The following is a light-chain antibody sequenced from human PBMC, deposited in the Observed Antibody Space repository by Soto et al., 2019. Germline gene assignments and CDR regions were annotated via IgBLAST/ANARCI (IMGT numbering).Light chain of an antibody. J-gene: IGKJ4*01. Sequence: EIVWTQSTCTLSFSPWERSTLSFMASQSVRSDYFAWYQQKPGQAPRVIIFGVSTRATGIPDRFSGSGSGTDFTLTISRLEPEDFALYYCQQYGNSPLTFGGGTIVDIK. CDR3: QQYGNSPLT. CDR1: QSVRSDY. CDR2: GVS. V-gene: IGKV3-20*01.